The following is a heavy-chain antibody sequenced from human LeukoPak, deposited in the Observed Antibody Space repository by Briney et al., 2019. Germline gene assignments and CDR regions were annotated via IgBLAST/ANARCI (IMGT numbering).Heavy chain of an antibody. CDR1: GGTFSSYA. CDR2: IIPIFGTA. J-gene: IGHJ6*03. D-gene: IGHD6-25*01. V-gene: IGHV1-69*13. CDR3: ARESPSSSGYYYYYYMDV. Sequence: SVKVSCKASGGTFSSYAISWVRQAPGQGLEWMGGIIPIFGTANYAQKFQGRVTITADESTSIAYMELSSLRSEDTAVYYCARESPSSSGYYYYYYMDVWGKGTTVTISS.